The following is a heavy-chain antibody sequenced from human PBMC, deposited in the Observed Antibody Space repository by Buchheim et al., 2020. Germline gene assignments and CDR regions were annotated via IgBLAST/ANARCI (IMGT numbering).Heavy chain of an antibody. D-gene: IGHD6-19*01. CDR3: ARLRQWLVKFDY. J-gene: IGHJ4*02. CDR1: GGSISSSSYY. V-gene: IGHV4-39*01. Sequence: QLQLQESGPGLVKPSETLSLTCTVSGGSISSSSYYWGWIRQLPGKGLEWIGSIYYSGSTYYNPSLKSRVTISVDTSKNQFSLKLSSVTAADTAVYYCARLRQWLVKFDYWGQGTL. CDR2: IYYSGST.